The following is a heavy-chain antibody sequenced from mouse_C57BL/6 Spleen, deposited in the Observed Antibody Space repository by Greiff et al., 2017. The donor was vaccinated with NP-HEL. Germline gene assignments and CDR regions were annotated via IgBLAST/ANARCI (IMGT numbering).Heavy chain of an antibody. CDR1: GYTFTDYE. Sequence: QVQLQQSGAELVRPGASVTLSCTASGYTFTDYEMHWVKQTPVHGLEWIGAIDPETGGTAYNQKFKGKAILTADKSSSTAYMELRSLTSEDSAVYYCTRDLLPYYFDYWGQGTTLTVSS. CDR2: IDPETGGT. CDR3: TRDLLPYYFDY. D-gene: IGHD2-1*01. V-gene: IGHV1-15*01. J-gene: IGHJ2*01.